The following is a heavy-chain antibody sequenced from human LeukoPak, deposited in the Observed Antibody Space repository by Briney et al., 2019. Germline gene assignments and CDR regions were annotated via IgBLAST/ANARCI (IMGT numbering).Heavy chain of an antibody. V-gene: IGHV4-59*11. Sequence: PSETLSLTCTVSGGSISRHYWSWIRQPPGKGLEWIGYVYYSGSTNYNPSLKSRVTISVDTSKSQFSLKLSSVTAADTAVYYCARVGYCSGGSCYSAAEWWFDPWGQGTLVTVSS. CDR1: GGSISRHY. J-gene: IGHJ5*02. CDR2: VYYSGST. D-gene: IGHD2-15*01. CDR3: ARVGYCSGGSCYSAAEWWFDP.